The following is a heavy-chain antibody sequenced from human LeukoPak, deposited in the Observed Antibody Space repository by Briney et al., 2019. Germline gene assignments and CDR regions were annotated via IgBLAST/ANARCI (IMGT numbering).Heavy chain of an antibody. J-gene: IGHJ4*02. D-gene: IGHD5-18*01. CDR1: GGSISSSSYY. CDR2: IYYSGSS. Sequence: SETLSLTCTVSGGSISSSSYYWGWIRRPPGKGLEWIASIYYSGSSYYNPSLKSRVTISVHTSKNQFSLKLSSVTAADTAVYYCARHVDTATDYFDYWGQGTLVTVSS. V-gene: IGHV4-39*01. CDR3: ARHVDTATDYFDY.